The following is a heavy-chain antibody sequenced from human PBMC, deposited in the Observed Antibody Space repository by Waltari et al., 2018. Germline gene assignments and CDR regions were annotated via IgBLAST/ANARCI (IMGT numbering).Heavy chain of an antibody. CDR2: MNPDSGNK. CDR3: ARLPGVLADAFDF. D-gene: IGHD6-6*01. V-gene: IGHV1-8*03. CDR1: GYTFTSYD. Sequence: QVQLVQSGAEAKRPGPSVEVSCTASGYTFTSYDIHWVRPAPGQGREWIGWMNPDSGNKGYAQKFQGRGTITRNTSISTAYMEQSSMRSEDTAVYYCARLPGVLADAFDFWGQGTMVTVSS. J-gene: IGHJ3*01.